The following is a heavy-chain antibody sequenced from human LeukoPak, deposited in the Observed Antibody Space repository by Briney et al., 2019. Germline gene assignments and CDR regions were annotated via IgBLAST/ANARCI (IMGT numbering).Heavy chain of an antibody. CDR3: ARDNPVEMATISWGGVDY. D-gene: IGHD5-24*01. CDR2: ISAYNGNT. Sequence: ASVTVSCKASGYTFTSYGISWVRQAPGQGLEWMGWISAYNGNTNYAQKLQGRVTMTTDTSTSTAYMELRSLRSDDTAVYYCARDNPVEMATISWGGVDYWGQGTLVTVSS. J-gene: IGHJ4*02. CDR1: GYTFTSYG. V-gene: IGHV1-18*01.